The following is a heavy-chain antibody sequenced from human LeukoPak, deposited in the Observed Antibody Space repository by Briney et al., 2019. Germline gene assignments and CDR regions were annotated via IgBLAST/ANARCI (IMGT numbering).Heavy chain of an antibody. J-gene: IGHJ4*02. V-gene: IGHV3-23*01. Sequence: PGGSLRLSCAASGFVFNSVAMSWVRQAPGKGLEWVSAISSGGSYTWYADSVKGRFIISRNNSENTLSLQMNGLRVEDTAVYFCVKGSQAARPYYFDYWGQGNLVTVSS. CDR3: VKGSQAARPYYFDY. CDR2: ISSGGSYT. CDR1: GFVFNSVA.